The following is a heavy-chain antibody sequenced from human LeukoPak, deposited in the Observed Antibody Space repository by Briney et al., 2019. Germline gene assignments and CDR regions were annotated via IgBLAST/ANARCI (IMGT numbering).Heavy chain of an antibody. CDR1: GFTFSSYA. Sequence: GGSLRLSCAASGFTFSSYAMSWVRQAPGKGLEWVSAISGSGGSTYYADSVKGRFTISRDNSKNTLYLQMNSLRAEATAVYYCSKGPTGISSNSRFDPWGQGTPVTVSS. V-gene: IGHV3-23*01. CDR3: SKGPTGISSNSRFDP. J-gene: IGHJ5*02. D-gene: IGHD6-6*01. CDR2: ISGSGGST.